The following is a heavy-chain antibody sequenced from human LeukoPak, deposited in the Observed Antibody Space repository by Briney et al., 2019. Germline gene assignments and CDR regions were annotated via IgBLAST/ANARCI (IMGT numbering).Heavy chain of an antibody. CDR1: GFTFSSYA. CDR2: ISGSGGST. V-gene: IGHV3-23*01. J-gene: IGHJ4*02. Sequence: AGGSLRLSCAASGFTFSSYAMSWVRQAPGKGLEWVSAISGSGGSTYYADSVKGRFTISRDNSKNTLYLQMNSLRAEDTAVYYCAKDSPNYDFWSGYYVPNPFDYWGQGTLVTVSS. D-gene: IGHD3-3*01. CDR3: AKDSPNYDFWSGYYVPNPFDY.